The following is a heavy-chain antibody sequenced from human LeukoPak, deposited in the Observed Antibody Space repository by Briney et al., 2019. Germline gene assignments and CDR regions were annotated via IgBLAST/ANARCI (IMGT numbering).Heavy chain of an antibody. D-gene: IGHD1-26*01. Sequence: PGGSLRLSCAASGFSFSSYNMNWVRQTPGKGLEWVSSITSSSTYTFYADSVKGRFTISRDNARNSLYLQMNSLRAEDTAVYYRARDPYSGTYGDTYYYYMDVWGKGTTVTISS. CDR2: ITSSSTYT. CDR1: GFSFSSYN. J-gene: IGHJ6*03. V-gene: IGHV3-21*01. CDR3: ARDPYSGTYGDTYYYYMDV.